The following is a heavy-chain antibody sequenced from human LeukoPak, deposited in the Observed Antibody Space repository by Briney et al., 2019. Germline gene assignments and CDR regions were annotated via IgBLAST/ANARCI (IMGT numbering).Heavy chain of an antibody. V-gene: IGHV4-59*01. CDR3: ARRYCSSTSCYENWFDP. CDR1: GGSISSYY. J-gene: IGHJ5*02. D-gene: IGHD2-2*01. CDR2: IYYSGST. Sequence: PSETLSLTCTVSGGSISSYYWSWIRQPPGKGLEWIGYIYYSGSTNYNPSLKSRVTISVDTSKNQFSLKLSSVTAADTAVYYCARRYCSSTSCYENWFDPWGQGTLVTVSS.